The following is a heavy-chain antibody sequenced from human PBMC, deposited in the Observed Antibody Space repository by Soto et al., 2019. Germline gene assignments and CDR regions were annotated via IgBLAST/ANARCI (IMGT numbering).Heavy chain of an antibody. CDR1: GFTFSNYA. CDR2: ISGSGDRT. V-gene: IGHV3-23*01. D-gene: IGHD5-18*01. J-gene: IGHJ4*02. CDR3: VKERSGHSYADS. Sequence: EVQLLESGGGLVQPGGSLRLSCAASGFTFSNYAMSWLRQPPGKGLEWVSAISGSGDRTYYADSVKGRFTISRDNSKTTLYLQMSSLRAEDSAVYYCVKERSGHSYADSWGQGTLVTVSS.